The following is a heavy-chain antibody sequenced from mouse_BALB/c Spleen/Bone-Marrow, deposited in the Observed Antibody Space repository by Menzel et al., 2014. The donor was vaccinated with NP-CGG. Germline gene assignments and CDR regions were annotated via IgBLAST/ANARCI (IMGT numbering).Heavy chain of an antibody. Sequence: QVHVKQSGAELVRPGTSVKVSCKASGYAFTNYLIEWVKRRPGQGLEWIGVINPGSGGTNYNENFKGKATLTADKSSSTAYMQLSRLTSEDSAVYFCARRLGPAYAMDYWGQGTSVTVSS. CDR3: ARRLGPAYAMDY. D-gene: IGHD3-1*01. J-gene: IGHJ4*01. CDR2: INPGSGGT. V-gene: IGHV1-54*01. CDR1: GYAFTNYL.